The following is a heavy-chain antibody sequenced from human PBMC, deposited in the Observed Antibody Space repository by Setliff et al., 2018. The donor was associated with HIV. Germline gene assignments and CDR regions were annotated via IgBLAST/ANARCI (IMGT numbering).Heavy chain of an antibody. CDR3: ATADQKWHHY. D-gene: IGHD5-12*01. J-gene: IGHJ4*02. Sequence: VKVSCKASGYTFTDYYMHWVQQAPGKGLEWMGRVDPEDGETIYAEKFQGRVTITADTSTDTAYMELSSLRSEDTAVYYCATADQKWHHYWGQGTLVTVSS. V-gene: IGHV1-69-2*01. CDR2: VDPEDGET. CDR1: GYTFTDYY.